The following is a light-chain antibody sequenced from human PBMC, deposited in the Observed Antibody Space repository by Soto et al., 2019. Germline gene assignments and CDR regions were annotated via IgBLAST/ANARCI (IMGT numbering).Light chain of an antibody. CDR3: SSFTTSTTV. J-gene: IGLJ1*01. CDR1: SSDVGGYSY. V-gene: IGLV2-14*01. Sequence: QSVLTQPASVSGSPGQSITISCTGTSSDVGGYSYVSWYQHHPGKAPKLMIYEVSNWPSGVSDRFSGSKSGNTASLTISNLQAEDEGDFYCSSFTTSTTVFGTGTKVTVL. CDR2: EVS.